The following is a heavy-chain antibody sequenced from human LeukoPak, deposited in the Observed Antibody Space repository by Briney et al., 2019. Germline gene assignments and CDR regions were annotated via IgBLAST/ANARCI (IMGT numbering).Heavy chain of an antibody. CDR3: ARAPGSAYYPYYYMDV. J-gene: IGHJ6*03. D-gene: IGHD6-19*01. CDR2: IYDTGST. Sequence: SETLSLTCTVSGGSIGNYYWSWMRQPPGKGLEWIGYIYDTGSTNYNPSLKGRVTISVDTSKNQFSLNLNSVTAADTAEYYCARAPGSAYYPYYYMDVWGKGTTVTVSS. CDR1: GGSIGNYY. V-gene: IGHV4-59*01.